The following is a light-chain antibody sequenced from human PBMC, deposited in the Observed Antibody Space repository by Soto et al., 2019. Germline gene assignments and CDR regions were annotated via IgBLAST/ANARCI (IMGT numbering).Light chain of an antibody. J-gene: IGKJ4*01. V-gene: IGKV3-20*01. CDR1: QSIDSRW. CDR2: TTS. CDR3: QLVDGSVT. Sequence: EIVLTQSPDTLSLSPGERATPSCRASQSIDSRWLAWNQQKPGQAPRLIIYTTSSRATGIPGRFSGSGSGADFTLTISRLEPEDFAVYYCQLVDGSVTFGGGTKVEMK.